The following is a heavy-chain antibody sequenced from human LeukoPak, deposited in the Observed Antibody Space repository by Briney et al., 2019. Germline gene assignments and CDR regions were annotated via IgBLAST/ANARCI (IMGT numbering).Heavy chain of an antibody. J-gene: IGHJ4*02. V-gene: IGHV3-7*03. D-gene: IGHD5-12*01. CDR3: AREFTGYGNTDY. Sequence: GGSLRLFCTAAGFSLSMYWMSWVRQAPGKGLEWVANIRSDGVEKYYVDSVRGRFTISTDTAKNTLYLQMNSLRADDTAVYYCAREFTGYGNTDYWGQGTLVTVSS. CDR1: GFSLSMYW. CDR2: IRSDGVEK.